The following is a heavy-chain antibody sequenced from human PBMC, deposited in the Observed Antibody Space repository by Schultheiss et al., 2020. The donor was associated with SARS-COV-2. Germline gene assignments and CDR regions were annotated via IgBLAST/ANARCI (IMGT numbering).Heavy chain of an antibody. Sequence: SETLSLTCAVYGGSFSGYSWNWIRQAPGKGLEWIGEVNYRGTTNYNPSLKSRVTISVDTSKNQFSLKLSSVTAADTAVYYCARSKQQLVSSYDYWGQGTLVTVSS. D-gene: IGHD6-13*01. CDR2: VNYRGTT. J-gene: IGHJ4*02. V-gene: IGHV4-34*01. CDR3: ARSKQQLVSSYDY. CDR1: GGSFSGYS.